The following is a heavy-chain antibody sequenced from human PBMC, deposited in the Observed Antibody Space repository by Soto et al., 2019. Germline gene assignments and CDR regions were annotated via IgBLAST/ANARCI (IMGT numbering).Heavy chain of an antibody. CDR3: ARNLHTPKGYCSSTSCYHFDY. CDR1: GDSTSSSRDY. D-gene: IGHD2-2*01. J-gene: IGHJ4*02. Sequence: PSETLSLTCTVSGDSTSSSRDYWGWVLQPPGKGLEWIWIIYYHGSTYYSPSLKSRFTISVDTSKNQCSRKLSALTAADKAVYYCARNLHTPKGYCSSTSCYHFDYWGQGTMVTVSS. V-gene: IGHV4-39*01. CDR2: IYYHGST.